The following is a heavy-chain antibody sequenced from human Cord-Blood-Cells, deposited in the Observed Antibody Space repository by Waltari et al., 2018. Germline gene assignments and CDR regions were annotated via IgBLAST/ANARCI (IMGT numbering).Heavy chain of an antibody. CDR2: INPNSGGT. CDR3: ARVKPPAAGTAFDI. CDR1: GYTFTAYY. Sequence: QVQLVQSGAELQQPGASVQVPRQASGYTFTAYYMLWVRLAPGQGLEWMGWINPNSGGTNYAQKFQGRVTMTRDTSISTAYMELSRLRSDDTAVYYCARVKPPAAGTAFDIWGQGTMVTVSS. D-gene: IGHD6-13*01. V-gene: IGHV1-2*02. J-gene: IGHJ3*02.